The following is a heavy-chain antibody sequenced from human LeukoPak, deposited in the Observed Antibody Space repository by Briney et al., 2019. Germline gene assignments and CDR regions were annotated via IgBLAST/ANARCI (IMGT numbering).Heavy chain of an antibody. V-gene: IGHV3-23*01. Sequence: GSLRLSCAASGFTFKNYGMNWVRQAPGKGLEWVSAISGSGGSTYYADSVKGRFTISRDNSKNTLYLQMNSLRAEDTAVYYCAKAGAVVVVAAKYFDYWGQGTLVTVSS. D-gene: IGHD2-15*01. CDR1: GFTFKNYG. CDR2: ISGSGGST. J-gene: IGHJ4*02. CDR3: AKAGAVVVVAAKYFDY.